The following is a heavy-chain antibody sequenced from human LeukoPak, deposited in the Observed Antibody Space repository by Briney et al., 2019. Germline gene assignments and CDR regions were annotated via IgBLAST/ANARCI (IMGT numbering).Heavy chain of an antibody. CDR1: GFTFSDYI. CDR2: ISRNSTYI. V-gene: IGHV3-21*01. J-gene: IGHJ4*02. CDR3: ARDEGYYFDS. Sequence: PGGSLRLSCAASGFTFSDYIMNWVRQAPGKGLEWVASISRNSTYIHYADSVKGRFTISRDNARNSFFLQMNSLRAEDTAIYYCARDEGYYFDSWGQGTQVTVSS.